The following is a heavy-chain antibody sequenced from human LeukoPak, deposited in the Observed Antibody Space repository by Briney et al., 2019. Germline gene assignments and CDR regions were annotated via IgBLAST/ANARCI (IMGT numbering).Heavy chain of an antibody. Sequence: PGGSLRLSCAASGFTFSSFAMSWVRQAPGKGLEWVSSISGSGESTYYADYVKGRFTVSRDNSKNTLNLQLNSLRAEDTVVYYCAKDAIGQYRPYYFDCWGQGTLVTVSS. CDR3: AKDAIGQYRPYYFDC. D-gene: IGHD3-16*02. CDR1: GFTFSSFA. J-gene: IGHJ4*02. V-gene: IGHV3-23*01. CDR2: ISGSGEST.